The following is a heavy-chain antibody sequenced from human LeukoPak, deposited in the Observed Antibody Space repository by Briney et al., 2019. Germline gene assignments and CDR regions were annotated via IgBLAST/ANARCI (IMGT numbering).Heavy chain of an antibody. J-gene: IGHJ3*02. CDR1: GFTFSSYS. Sequence: NPGGSLTLSCAASGFTFSSYSMNWVRQAPGKGLEWVSSISSGSTYIYYGDSLKGRFTISRDNAKNSLYLQMNSLRAEDTAVYYCARRVASANDAFDIWGQGTMVTVSS. V-gene: IGHV3-21*01. CDR2: ISSGSTYI. CDR3: ARRVASANDAFDI. D-gene: IGHD6-13*01.